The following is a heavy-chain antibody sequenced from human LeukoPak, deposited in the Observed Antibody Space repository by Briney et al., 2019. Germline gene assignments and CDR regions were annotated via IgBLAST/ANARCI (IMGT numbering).Heavy chain of an antibody. J-gene: IGHJ4*02. CDR1: GFTFSSYS. Sequence: GGSLRLSCAASGFTFSSYSMNWVGQAPGKGLEWVSPISSSSSYIYYADSVKGRFTISRDNAKNSLYLQMNSLRAEDTALYYCAKDRDYSSSGASVDYWGQGTLVTVSS. CDR2: ISSSSSYI. V-gene: IGHV3-21*04. CDR3: AKDRDYSSSGASVDY. D-gene: IGHD6-6*01.